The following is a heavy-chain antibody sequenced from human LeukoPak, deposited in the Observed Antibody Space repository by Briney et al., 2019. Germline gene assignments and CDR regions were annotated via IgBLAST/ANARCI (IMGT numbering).Heavy chain of an antibody. CDR3: ARGILPSHCSSTSCVGDFQH. Sequence: ASVKLSGKASGYTFTSYGISRGRQAPGQGLEWMGWISAYNGNTNYAQKLQGRVTMTTDTSTSTAYMELRSLRSDDTAVYYCARGILPSHCSSTSCVGDFQHWGQGTMVTVSS. D-gene: IGHD2-2*01. CDR2: ISAYNGNT. J-gene: IGHJ1*01. CDR1: GYTFTSYG. V-gene: IGHV1-18*01.